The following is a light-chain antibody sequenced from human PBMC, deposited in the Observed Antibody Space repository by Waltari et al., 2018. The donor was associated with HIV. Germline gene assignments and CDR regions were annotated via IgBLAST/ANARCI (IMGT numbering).Light chain of an antibody. CDR1: SSDVGGYND. CDR2: DVS. CDR3: SSYTSSSTQV. V-gene: IGLV2-14*03. J-gene: IGLJ1*01. Sequence: QSALTQPASVSGSPGQSITISCPGTSSDVGGYNDVPWYQQHPGKAPKLMIYDVSNRPSGVSNRFSGSKSGNTASLTISGLQAEDEADYYCSSYTSSSTQVFGTGTKVTVL.